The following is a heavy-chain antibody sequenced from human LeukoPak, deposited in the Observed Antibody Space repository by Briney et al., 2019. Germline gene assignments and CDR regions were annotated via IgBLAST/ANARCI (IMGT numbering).Heavy chain of an antibody. V-gene: IGHV3-7*04. Sequence: GGSLRLSCAASGFTFSGQWTSWVRQAPGKGLEWVANIKEDGSATSYVYSVKGRFTISRDNTKSSLYLQMNSLRVDDTAVYYCAMATRWGQGTLVTVSS. J-gene: IGHJ4*02. CDR2: IKEDGSAT. CDR1: GFTFSGQW. CDR3: AMATR.